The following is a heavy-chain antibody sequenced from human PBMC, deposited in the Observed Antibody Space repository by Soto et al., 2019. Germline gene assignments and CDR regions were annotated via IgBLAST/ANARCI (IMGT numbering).Heavy chain of an antibody. Sequence: QLQLQESGPGLVKPSETLSLTCTVSGGSISSSSYYWGWIRQPPGKGLEWIGSIYYSGNTYYNPSLKSRVTISVDTSKNQFSLRLSSVTAADTAVYYCATVEGYGSLYDAFDIWDQGTKVTVSS. J-gene: IGHJ3*02. CDR1: GGSISSSSYY. V-gene: IGHV4-39*01. CDR3: ATVEGYGSLYDAFDI. D-gene: IGHD5-18*01. CDR2: IYYSGNT.